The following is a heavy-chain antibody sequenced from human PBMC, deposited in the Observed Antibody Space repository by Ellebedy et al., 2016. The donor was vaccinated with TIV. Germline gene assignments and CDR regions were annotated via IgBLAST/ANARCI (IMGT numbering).Heavy chain of an antibody. J-gene: IGHJ6*02. CDR1: GFTFSSYG. CDR3: ASLGDYYGMDV. CDR2: IWYDGSNK. Sequence: GGSLRLXXAASGFTFSSYGMHWVRQAPGNGLEWVAVIWYDGSNKYYADSVKGRFTISRDNSKNTLYLQMNSLRADDMAVYYCASLGDYYGMDVWGQGTTVTVSS. V-gene: IGHV3-33*01.